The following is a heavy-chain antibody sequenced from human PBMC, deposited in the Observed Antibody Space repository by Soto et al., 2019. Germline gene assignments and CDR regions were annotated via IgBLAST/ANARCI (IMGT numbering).Heavy chain of an antibody. J-gene: IGHJ6*02. V-gene: IGHV3-33*06. CDR3: AKDRSSSLDGMDV. Sequence: GGSLRLSCAASRFTFSIYGMHWVRQAPGKGLEWVAVIWYDGSNKYYADSVKGRFTISRDNSKNTLYLQVNSLRAEDTAVYYCAKDRSSSLDGMDVWGQGTTVTVSS. CDR2: IWYDGSNK. CDR1: RFTFSIYG. D-gene: IGHD6-13*01.